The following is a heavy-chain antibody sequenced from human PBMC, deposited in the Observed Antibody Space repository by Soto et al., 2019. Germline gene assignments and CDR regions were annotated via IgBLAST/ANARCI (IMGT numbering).Heavy chain of an antibody. CDR2: IYHGST. CDR1: GGSISSGGYS. D-gene: IGHD2-21*02. CDR3: ARITYCGGDCYRGFDP. V-gene: IGHV4-30-2*01. Sequence: QLQLQESGSGLVKPSQTLSLTCTVSGGSISSGGYSWSWIRQPPGKGLEWIGYIYHGSTYYNPSLRGPVTISVDRSQTHFSLKLSSVPAADTAVYYCARITYCGGDCYRGFDPWGQGTLVTVSS. J-gene: IGHJ5*02.